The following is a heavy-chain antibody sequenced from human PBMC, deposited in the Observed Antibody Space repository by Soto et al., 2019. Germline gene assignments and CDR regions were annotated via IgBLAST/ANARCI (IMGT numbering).Heavy chain of an antibody. J-gene: IGHJ4*02. CDR2: IVAGSGNT. CDR3: AADPYYYDSSNYYSFDH. CDR1: GGTFSSYA. Sequence: GASVKVSCKASGGTFSSYAISWVRQAPGQGLEWIGWIVAGSGNTHYAQKFQERVTITRDMSTGTAYLELSSLSSEDTAVYYCAADPYYYDSSNYYSFDHWGQGTLV. V-gene: IGHV1-58*02. D-gene: IGHD3-22*01.